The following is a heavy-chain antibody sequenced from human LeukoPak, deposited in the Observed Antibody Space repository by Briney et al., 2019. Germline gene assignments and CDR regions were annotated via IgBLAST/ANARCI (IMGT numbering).Heavy chain of an antibody. CDR3: ARDLGGYDSPWFDP. V-gene: IGHV4-61*02. J-gene: IGHJ5*02. CDR2: FYSSGST. D-gene: IGHD5-12*01. Sequence: SSETLSLTCTVSGDSISSGSYYWRWIRQPAGKGLEWIGRFYSSGSTNYNPSLKSRVTISVDTSKNQFSLKLSSVTAADTAVYYCARDLGGYDSPWFDPWGQGTLVTVSS. CDR1: GDSISSGSYY.